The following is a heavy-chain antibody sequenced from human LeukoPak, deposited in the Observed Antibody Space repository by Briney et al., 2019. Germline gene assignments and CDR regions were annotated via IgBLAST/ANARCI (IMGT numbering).Heavy chain of an antibody. J-gene: IGHJ4*02. D-gene: IGHD3-3*01. CDR1: GGTFSSYA. Sequence: SVKVSCKASGGTFSSYAISWVRQAPGQGLEWMGGIIPIFGTANYAQKFQGRVTITTDGSTSTAYMELSSLRSEDTAVYYCARARGTDFWSGYYDYWGQGTLVTVSS. V-gene: IGHV1-69*05. CDR2: IIPIFGTA. CDR3: ARARGTDFWSGYYDY.